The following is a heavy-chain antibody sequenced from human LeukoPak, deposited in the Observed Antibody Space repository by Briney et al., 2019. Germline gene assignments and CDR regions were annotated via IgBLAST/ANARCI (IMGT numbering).Heavy chain of an antibody. V-gene: IGHV4-34*01. D-gene: IGHD6-19*01. CDR1: GGSFSGYY. Sequence: ASETLSLTCAVYGGSFSGYYWSWIRQPPGKGLEWIGEINHSGSTNYNPSLKSRVTISVDTSKNQFSLKLGSVTAADTAVYYCARHYVGIAVAGTGYFDYWGQGTLVTVSS. J-gene: IGHJ4*02. CDR2: INHSGST. CDR3: ARHYVGIAVAGTGYFDY.